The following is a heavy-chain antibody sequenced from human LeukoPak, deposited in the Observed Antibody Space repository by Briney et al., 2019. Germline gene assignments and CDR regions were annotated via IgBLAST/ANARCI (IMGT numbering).Heavy chain of an antibody. CDR3: ARIFRSGDNPPYCLDY. V-gene: IGHV5-51*01. CDR2: IYPGDSDT. CDR1: GYSFITYW. Sequence: RGESLKISCKASGYSFITYWIGWVRQMPGKGLEWVGIIYPGDSDTRYSPSFQGQVTISADRSISTAYLEWSSLKASDTSMYYCARIFRSGDNPPYCLDYWDQGTLVTVSS. D-gene: IGHD2-15*01. J-gene: IGHJ4*02.